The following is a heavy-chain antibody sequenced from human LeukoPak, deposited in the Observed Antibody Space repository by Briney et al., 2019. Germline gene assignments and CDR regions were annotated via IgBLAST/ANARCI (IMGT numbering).Heavy chain of an antibody. Sequence: GGSLRLSCAASGFTFSSYWMHWVRQAPGKGLVWVSRINTDGSSTSYADSVKGRFTISRDNAKNTLYLQMNSLRAEDTAVYYCARVGVDSALDYWGQGTLVTVSS. V-gene: IGHV3-74*01. D-gene: IGHD3/OR15-3a*01. CDR1: GFTFSSYW. CDR2: INTDGSST. CDR3: ARVGVDSALDY. J-gene: IGHJ4*02.